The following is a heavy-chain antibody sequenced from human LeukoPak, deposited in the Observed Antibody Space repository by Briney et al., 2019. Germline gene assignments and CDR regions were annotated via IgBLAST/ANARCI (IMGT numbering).Heavy chain of an antibody. V-gene: IGHV1-46*01. J-gene: IGHJ4*02. Sequence: ASVKVSCKASGYTFTSYYMHRVRQAPGQGLEWMGIINPSGGSTSYAQKFQGRVTMTRDMSTSTVYMELSSLRSEDTAVYYCARGGDYYGSGSYLLHYWGQGTLVTVSS. CDR1: GYTFTSYY. CDR2: INPSGGST. D-gene: IGHD3-10*01. CDR3: ARGGDYYGSGSYLLHY.